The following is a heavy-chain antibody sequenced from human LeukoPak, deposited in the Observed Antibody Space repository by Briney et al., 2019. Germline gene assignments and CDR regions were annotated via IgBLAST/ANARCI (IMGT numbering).Heavy chain of an antibody. CDR2: IIPNTGGT. Sequence: ASVKVSCKASGYTITDYYLHWVRQAPGQGLEWMGWIIPNTGGTNYAQKFQDWVTMSSDTSISTAYMELSSLRSDDTAVYYCAARSGRFDAFDIWGQGTMVTVSS. CDR1: GYTITDYY. CDR3: AARSGRFDAFDI. D-gene: IGHD1-26*01. J-gene: IGHJ3*02. V-gene: IGHV1-2*04.